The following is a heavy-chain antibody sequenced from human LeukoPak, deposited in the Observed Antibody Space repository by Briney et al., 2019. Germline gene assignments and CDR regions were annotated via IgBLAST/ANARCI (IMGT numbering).Heavy chain of an antibody. V-gene: IGHV4-34*01. CDR1: GGSFSGYY. CDR3: ARVWYSSSWYVLRYFQH. D-gene: IGHD6-13*01. Sequence: PSETLSLTCAVYGGSFSGYYWSWIRQPPGKGLEWIGEINHSGSTNYNPSLKSRVTISVDTSKNQFSLKLSSVTAADTAVYYCARVWYSSSWYVLRYFQHWGQGTLVTVSS. CDR2: INHSGST. J-gene: IGHJ1*01.